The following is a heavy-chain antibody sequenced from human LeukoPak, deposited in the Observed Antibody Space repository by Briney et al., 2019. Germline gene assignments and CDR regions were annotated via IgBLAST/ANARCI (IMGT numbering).Heavy chain of an antibody. CDR3: ARDEGGVVPRSWFDP. V-gene: IGHV1-18*01. CDR1: GYTFTSYG. CDR2: ISAYNGNT. Sequence: ASVKVPCKASGYTFTSYGISWVRQAPGQGLEWMGWISAYNGNTNYAQKLQGRVTMTTGTSTSTAYMELRSLRSDDTAVYYCARDEGGVVPRSWFDPWGQGTLVTVSS. J-gene: IGHJ5*02. D-gene: IGHD2-2*01.